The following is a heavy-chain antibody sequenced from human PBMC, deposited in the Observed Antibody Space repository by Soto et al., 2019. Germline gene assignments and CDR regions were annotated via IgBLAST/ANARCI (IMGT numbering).Heavy chain of an antibody. V-gene: IGHV3-30*18. D-gene: IGHD1-26*01. CDR3: AKTHLGGAQINSPPYYYMDV. CDR1: GFTFSSYG. Sequence: GGSLRLSCAASGFTFSSYGMHWVRQAPGKGLEWVAVISYDGSNKYYADSVKGRFTISRDNSKNTLYLQMNSLRAEDTAVYYCAKTHLGGAQINSPPYYYMDVWGKGTTVTVSS. J-gene: IGHJ6*03. CDR2: ISYDGSNK.